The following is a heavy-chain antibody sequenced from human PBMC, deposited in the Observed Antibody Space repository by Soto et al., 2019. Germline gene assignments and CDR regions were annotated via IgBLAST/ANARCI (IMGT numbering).Heavy chain of an antibody. J-gene: IGHJ4*02. CDR1: GFTFKRYA. V-gene: IGHV3-23*01. Sequence: GGSLRLSCAASGFTFKRYAMSWVRQAPGEGLEWVSAISDGGGGTYYADSVKGRFTISRDNSRNTLYLQMNSLRAEDTAVYYCAKRVEYSSSTHYFDYWGQGTLVTVSS. D-gene: IGHD6-6*01. CDR3: AKRVEYSSSTHYFDY. CDR2: ISDGGGGT.